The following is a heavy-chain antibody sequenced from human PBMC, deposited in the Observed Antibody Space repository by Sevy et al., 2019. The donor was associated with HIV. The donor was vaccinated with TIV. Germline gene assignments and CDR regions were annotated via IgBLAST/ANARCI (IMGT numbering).Heavy chain of an antibody. CDR3: ARSQFHFTIFGFSYYYYGMDV. D-gene: IGHD3-3*01. J-gene: IGHJ6*02. CDR1: GYTFTSYD. CDR2: MNPNSGNT. V-gene: IGHV1-8*01. Sequence: ASVKVSCKASGYTFTSYDINWVRQATGQGLEWMGWMNPNSGNTGYAQKFQGRVTMTRNTSISTAYMELSSLRSEDTAVYYCARSQFHFTIFGFSYYYYGMDVWGQGTTVTVSS.